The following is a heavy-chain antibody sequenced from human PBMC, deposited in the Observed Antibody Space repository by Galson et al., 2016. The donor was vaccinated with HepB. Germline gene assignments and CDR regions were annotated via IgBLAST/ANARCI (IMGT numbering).Heavy chain of an antibody. J-gene: IGHJ3*02. Sequence: SVKVSCKASGYPFSSYGINWLRQAPGQGLEWMGWISVNNGNTNYAQKYQDRFTLTRDTSTSTVYMEVGSLRYDDTATYYCARDRLKYFDFWSGTGGAFDIWGQGTMVTVSS. CDR2: ISVNNGNT. D-gene: IGHD3-3*01. CDR1: GYPFSSYG. CDR3: ARDRLKYFDFWSGTGGAFDI. V-gene: IGHV1-18*01.